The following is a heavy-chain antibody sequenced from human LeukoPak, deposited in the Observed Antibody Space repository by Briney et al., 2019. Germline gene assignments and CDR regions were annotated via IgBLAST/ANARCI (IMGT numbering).Heavy chain of an antibody. D-gene: IGHD2-15*01. Sequence: GGSLRLSCAASGLTFSSSAMHWVRQDPGKRLEWVALISYDGSHNYYADSVKGRFPISRNNSKNTLYLQRNSLGAEDTAVYYCARDRCSGGSCSKLVEISYYYYYFGMDVWGQGPTVTVSS. CDR3: ARDRCSGGSCSKLVEISYYYYYFGMDV. V-gene: IGHV3-30*04. CDR1: GLTFSSSA. CDR2: ISYDGSHN. J-gene: IGHJ6*02.